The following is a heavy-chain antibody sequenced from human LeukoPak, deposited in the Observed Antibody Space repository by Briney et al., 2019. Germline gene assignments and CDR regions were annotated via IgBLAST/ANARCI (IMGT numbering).Heavy chain of an antibody. CDR2: ISGSGGST. CDR1: GFTFSSYE. Sequence: GGSLRLSCAASGFTFSSYEMNWVRQAPGKGLEWVSAISGSGGSTYYADSVKGRFTISRDNSKNTLYLQMNSLRAEDTAVYYCAKDQGIAVAGRGLNWFDPWGQGTLVTVSS. J-gene: IGHJ5*02. D-gene: IGHD6-19*01. V-gene: IGHV3-23*01. CDR3: AKDQGIAVAGRGLNWFDP.